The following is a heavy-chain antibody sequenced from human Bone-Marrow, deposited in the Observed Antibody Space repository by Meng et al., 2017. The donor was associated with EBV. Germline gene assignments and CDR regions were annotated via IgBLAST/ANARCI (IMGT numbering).Heavy chain of an antibody. Sequence: EVQLVESGGXLVKPGGXLRLSCAASGFTFSSYSMNWVRQAPGKGLEWVSSISSSSSYIYYADSVKGRFTISRDNAKNSLYLQMNSLRAEDTAVYYCARNKARGPIAVADYGGQGTLVTVSA. CDR3: ARNKARGPIAVADY. CDR1: GFTFSSYS. CDR2: ISSSSSYI. J-gene: IGHJ4*02. D-gene: IGHD6-19*01. V-gene: IGHV3-21*01.